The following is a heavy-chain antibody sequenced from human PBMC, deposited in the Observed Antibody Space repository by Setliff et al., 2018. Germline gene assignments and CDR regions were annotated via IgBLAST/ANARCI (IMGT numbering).Heavy chain of an antibody. CDR3: ARLKYYNSGTYWGNWDYYSNMDV. Sequence: PSETLSLTCSVSGGAVSGDYWTWIRQPPGKGLEYIGYINYSGSTNYNPSLKSRVTISGDTSKNQVSLRLSSVTVADTAVYYCARLKYYNSGTYWGNWDYYSNMDVWGKGTTVTVSS. J-gene: IGHJ6*03. V-gene: IGHV4-59*02. D-gene: IGHD3-22*01. CDR2: INYSGST. CDR1: GGAVSGDY.